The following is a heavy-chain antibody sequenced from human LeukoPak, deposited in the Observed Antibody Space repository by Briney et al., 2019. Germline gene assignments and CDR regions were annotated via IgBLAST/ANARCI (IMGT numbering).Heavy chain of an antibody. Sequence: SETLSLTCTVSGGSISSGSYYWSWIRQPAGKGLEWIGRIYTSGSTNYNPSLKSRVTISVDTSKNQFSLKLSSVTAADTAVYYCAREGWTYYYYGMDVWGQGTTVTVSS. J-gene: IGHJ6*02. V-gene: IGHV4-61*02. D-gene: IGHD2-15*01. CDR3: AREGWTYYYYGMDV. CDR1: GGSISSGSYY. CDR2: IYTSGST.